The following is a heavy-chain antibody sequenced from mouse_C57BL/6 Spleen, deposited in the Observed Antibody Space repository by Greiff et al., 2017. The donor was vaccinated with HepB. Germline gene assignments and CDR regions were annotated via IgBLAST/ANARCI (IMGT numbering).Heavy chain of an antibody. CDR2: IYPGSGNT. D-gene: IGHD2-2*01. V-gene: IGHV1-66*01. CDR3: ARNGLPYYFDY. CDR1: GYSFTSYY. Sequence: VKLQESGPELVKPGASVKISCKASGYSFTSYYIHWVKQRPGQGLEWIGWIYPGSGNTKYNEKFKGKATLTADTSSSTAYMQLSSLTSEDSAVYYCARNGLPYYFDYWGQGTTLTVSS. J-gene: IGHJ2*01.